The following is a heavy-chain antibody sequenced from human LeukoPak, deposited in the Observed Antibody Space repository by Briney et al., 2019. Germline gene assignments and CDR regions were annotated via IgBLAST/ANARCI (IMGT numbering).Heavy chain of an antibody. CDR3: ARAGGCGAGSCYRS. Sequence: PVASVKVSCKTSGYTFTGHYMHWVRQAPGQGLEWMGWINPKSGDTNYLQKFQGRVTMTRDTSISTAYMELYSLRSDDTAVYYCARAGGCGAGSCYRSWGQGTLVTVSS. V-gene: IGHV1-2*02. CDR2: INPKSGDT. J-gene: IGHJ5*01. CDR1: GYTFTGHY. D-gene: IGHD2-15*01.